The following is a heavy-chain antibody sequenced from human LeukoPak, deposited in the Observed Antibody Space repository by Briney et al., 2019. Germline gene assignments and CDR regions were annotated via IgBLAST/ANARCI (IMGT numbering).Heavy chain of an antibody. CDR3: ARVKEPILLASSYYHYGMDA. CDR1: GFTVTTNY. D-gene: IGHD3-10*01. CDR2: VYSNGDT. Sequence: GGSLRLSCVASGFTVTTNYMIWVRQAPGRGLEWVSVVYSNGDTNYAGSVKGRFTISRDNSKNTLYLQMNSLRVEDTAVYYCARVKEPILLASSYYHYGMDAWGQGTTVTVSS. J-gene: IGHJ6*02. V-gene: IGHV3-53*01.